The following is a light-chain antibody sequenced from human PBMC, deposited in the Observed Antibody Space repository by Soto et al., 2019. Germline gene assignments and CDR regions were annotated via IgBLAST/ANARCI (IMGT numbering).Light chain of an antibody. V-gene: IGKV4-1*01. CDR1: QNVLYSSNNKNY. CDR2: WAS. J-gene: IGKJ1*01. CDR3: QQYYSTPWT. Sequence: DIVMTQSPDSLAVSLGERATINCKSSQNVLYSSNNKNYLAWYLQKLGQPPKLLIRWASTRESGVPDRFSGSGSGTDFTLTISSLQAEDVAVYYCQQYYSTPWTFGQGTKVEIK.